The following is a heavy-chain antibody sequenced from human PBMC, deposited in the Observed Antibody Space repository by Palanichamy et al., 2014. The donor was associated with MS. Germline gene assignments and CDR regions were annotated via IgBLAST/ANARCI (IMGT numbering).Heavy chain of an antibody. CDR3: ARDDTTSLDY. CDR1: GDSISRNY. D-gene: IGHD4-17*01. CDR2: ISASGRT. Sequence: VHGKPSETLSLTCIVSGDSISRNYWSWIRQSAGKRLEWIGRISASGRTYYNPSLKSRVTMSIDTSENQFSLKLDSVTDADTAVFYCARDDTTSLDYWGQGTLVTVSS. V-gene: IGHV4-4*07. J-gene: IGHJ4*02.